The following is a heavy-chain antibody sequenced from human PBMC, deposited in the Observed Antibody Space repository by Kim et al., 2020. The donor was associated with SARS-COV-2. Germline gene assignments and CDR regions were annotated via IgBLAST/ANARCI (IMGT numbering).Heavy chain of an antibody. CDR2: ISGSGGST. V-gene: IGHV3-23*01. CDR3: AKAGVVAGVSSGYNYFDY. J-gene: IGHJ4*02. Sequence: GGSLRLSCAASGFTFSSYAMSWVRQAPGKGLEWVSAISGSGGSTYYADSVKGRFTISRDNTKNTLYLQMNSLRAEDTAVYYCAKAGVVAGVSSGYNYFDYWGQGTLVTVSS. CDR1: GFTFSSYA. D-gene: IGHD3-22*01.